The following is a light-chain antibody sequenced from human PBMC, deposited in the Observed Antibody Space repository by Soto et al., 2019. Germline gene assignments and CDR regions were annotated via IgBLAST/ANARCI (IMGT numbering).Light chain of an antibody. CDR1: QSVSSN. CDR2: GAS. J-gene: IGKJ4*01. V-gene: IGKV3-15*01. Sequence: EVGMTHSPATLSVSPGERATLSCRASQSVSSNLAWYQQKPGQTPRLLMYGASTRATGIPARFSGSGSGTEFTLTISSLQSEDFAVYYRQQYHKWPQFTVGGGTKVDIK. CDR3: QQYHKWPQFT.